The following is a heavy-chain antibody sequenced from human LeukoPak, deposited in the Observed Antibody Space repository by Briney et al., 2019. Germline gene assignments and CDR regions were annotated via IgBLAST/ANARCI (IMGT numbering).Heavy chain of an antibody. J-gene: IGHJ5*02. CDR3: ARSLRRTTNWFDP. CDR2: INPKSGGT. Sequence: ASVKVSCKASVYTFTGYYIHWVRQAPGQGLEWMGWINPKSGGTNYAQKFQGRVTMTRDTSISTASMELSSLRSDDTALYYCARSLRRTTNWFDPWGRGTLVTVSS. CDR1: VYTFTGYY. V-gene: IGHV1-2*02. D-gene: IGHD2-2*01.